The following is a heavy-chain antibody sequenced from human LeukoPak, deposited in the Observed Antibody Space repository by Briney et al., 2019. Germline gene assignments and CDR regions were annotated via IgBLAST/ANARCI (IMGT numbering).Heavy chain of an antibody. CDR1: GYSISSGYY. J-gene: IGHJ4*02. Sequence: SETLSLICAVSGYSISSGYYWGWIRQPPGKGLEWIGSMFHSGSTYYNPSLKSRVTISVDKSKNHFSLKLSSVTAADTAVYYCARSLSRGYSGFRVSPFDYWGQGTLVTVSS. CDR2: MFHSGST. V-gene: IGHV4-38-2*01. D-gene: IGHD5-12*01. CDR3: ARSLSRGYSGFRVSPFDY.